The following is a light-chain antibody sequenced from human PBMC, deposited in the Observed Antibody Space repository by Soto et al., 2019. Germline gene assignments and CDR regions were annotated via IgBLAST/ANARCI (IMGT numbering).Light chain of an antibody. CDR3: QSYGSSLSGYV. J-gene: IGLJ1*01. V-gene: IGLV1-40*01. CDR2: ENN. CDR1: SSNIGAGYE. Sequence: QSVLTQPPSVSEAPGQRVTISCTGSSSNIGAGYEAHWYQQVPGTAPKLLIYENNNRPSGVPDRFSGSKSGTSASLAITGLQAEDEAEYYCQSYGSSLSGYVFGTRTKLTVL.